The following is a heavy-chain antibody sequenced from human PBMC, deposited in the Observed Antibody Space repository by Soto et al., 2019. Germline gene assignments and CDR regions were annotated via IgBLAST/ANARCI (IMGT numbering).Heavy chain of an antibody. V-gene: IGHV4-39*01. Sequence: LETLSVTCTVAGGSSSSSSYYWGLIRQPPGKGLEWIGSIYYSGSTYYNPSLKSRVTISVDTSKNQFSLKLSSVTAADTAVYYCARQTPALGSQTAVDYFDYWGQGTLVTVSS. CDR1: GGSSSSSSYY. D-gene: IGHD1-26*01. J-gene: IGHJ4*02. CDR2: IYYSGST. CDR3: ARQTPALGSQTAVDYFDY.